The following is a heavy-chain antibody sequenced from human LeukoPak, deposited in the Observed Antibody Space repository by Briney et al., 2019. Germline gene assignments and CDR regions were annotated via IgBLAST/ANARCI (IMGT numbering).Heavy chain of an antibody. CDR3: AKDGYNHGYYYYYYYMDV. J-gene: IGHJ6*03. D-gene: IGHD5-24*01. CDR1: GFTFSSYA. CDR2: ISWDGGST. V-gene: IGHV3-43*02. Sequence: GGSLRLSCAGSGFTFSSYAMSWVRQAPGKGLEWVSLISWDGGSTYYADSVKGRFTISRDNSKNSLYLQMNSLRTEDTALYYCAKDGYNHGYYYYYYYMDVWGKGTTVTVSS.